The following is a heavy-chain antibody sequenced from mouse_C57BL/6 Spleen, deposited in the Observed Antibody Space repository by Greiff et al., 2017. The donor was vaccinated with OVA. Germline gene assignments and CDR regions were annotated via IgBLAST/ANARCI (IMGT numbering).Heavy chain of an antibody. CDR2: ISDGGSYT. D-gene: IGHD2-5*01. Sequence: EVMLVESGGGLVKPGGSLKLSCAASGFTFSSYAMSWVRQTPEKRLEWVATISDGGSYTYYPDNVKGRVTISRDNAKNNLYLQMSHLKSNDTSMYYFARECTIVTTNYYAMDYWGQGTSVTVSS. V-gene: IGHV5-4*03. J-gene: IGHJ4*01. CDR1: GFTFSSYA. CDR3: ARECTIVTTNYYAMDY.